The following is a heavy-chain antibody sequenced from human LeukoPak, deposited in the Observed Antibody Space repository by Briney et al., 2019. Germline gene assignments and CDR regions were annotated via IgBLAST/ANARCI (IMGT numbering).Heavy chain of an antibody. CDR3: AKASWTGAFDY. V-gene: IGHV3-48*03. Sequence: GGSLRLSCAASGFTFSSYDMHWVRQAPGKGLEWLSYISNRGTTIYYADSVKGRFTISRDNAKNSLYLQMNSLRAEDTSDYYAAKASWTGAFDYWGQGTLVTVSS. J-gene: IGHJ4*02. D-gene: IGHD1-14*01. CDR2: ISNRGTTI. CDR1: GFTFSSYD.